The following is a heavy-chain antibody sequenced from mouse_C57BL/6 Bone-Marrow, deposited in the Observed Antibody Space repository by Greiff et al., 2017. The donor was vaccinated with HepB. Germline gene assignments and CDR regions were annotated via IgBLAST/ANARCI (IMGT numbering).Heavy chain of an antibody. J-gene: IGHJ1*03. D-gene: IGHD2-4*01. V-gene: IGHV5-6*02. Sequence: DVMLVESGGDLVKPGGSLKLSCAASGFTFSSYGMSWVRQTPDKRLEWVATISSGGSYTYYPESVKGRFTISRDNAKNTLYLQMSSLKSEDTAMYYCARHTDYDGLWYFDVWGTGTTVTVSS. CDR3: ARHTDYDGLWYFDV. CDR2: ISSGGSYT. CDR1: GFTFSSYG.